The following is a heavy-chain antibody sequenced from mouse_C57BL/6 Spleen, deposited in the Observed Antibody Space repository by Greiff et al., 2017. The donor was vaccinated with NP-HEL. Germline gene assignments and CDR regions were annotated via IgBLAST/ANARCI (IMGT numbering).Heavy chain of an antibody. CDR3: ARSDGNYEYFDV. CDR1: GYTFTSYW. CDR2: INPSNGGT. Sequence: QVQLQQPGTELVKPGASVKLSCKASGYTFTSYWMHWVKQRPGQGLEWIGNINPSNGGTNYNEKFKSKATLTVDKSSSIAYMQLSSLTSEDSAVYYCARSDGNYEYFDVWGTGTTVTVSS. D-gene: IGHD2-1*01. V-gene: IGHV1-53*01. J-gene: IGHJ1*03.